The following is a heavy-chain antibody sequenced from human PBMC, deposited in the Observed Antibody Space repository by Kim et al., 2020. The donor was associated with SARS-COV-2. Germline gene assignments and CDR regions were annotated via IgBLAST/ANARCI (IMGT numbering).Heavy chain of an antibody. J-gene: IGHJ5*01. D-gene: IGHD3-10*01. CDR3: AKEYFASGTYYLPFD. V-gene: IGHV3-30*18. CDR1: GFTFSTYG. CDR2: ISYDGSDK. Sequence: GGSLRLSCAASGFTFSTYGMHWVRQAPGKGLDWVAVISYDGSDKYHPDSVRGRFTISRDNTKNTLYLQTNSLRPEDTAVYYCAKEYFASGTYYLPFD.